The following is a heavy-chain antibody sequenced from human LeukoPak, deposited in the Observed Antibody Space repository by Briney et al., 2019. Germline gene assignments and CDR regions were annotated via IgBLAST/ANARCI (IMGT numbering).Heavy chain of an antibody. V-gene: IGHV3-74*01. CDR2: INSDGSST. Sequence: GGSLRLSGAASGFTFSSYWMHWVRQAPGKGLVWVSRINSDGSSTSYADSVKGRFTISRDNAKNTLYLQMTSLRAKDTAVYYCARAPGYSSGWYPGYYYDDGMDGWGQGTTVTVSS. J-gene: IGHJ6*02. CDR3: ARAPGYSSGWYPGYYYDDGMDG. D-gene: IGHD6-19*01. CDR1: GFTFSSYW.